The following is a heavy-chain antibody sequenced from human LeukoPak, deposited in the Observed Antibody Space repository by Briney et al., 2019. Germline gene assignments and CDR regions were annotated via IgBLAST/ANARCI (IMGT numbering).Heavy chain of an antibody. CDR1: GFTFSSYS. CDR3: TTRRWAQEMATIPYYFNY. Sequence: GGSLRLSCAASGFTFSSYSMNWVRRAPGKGLEWVSSISSSSSNIYYADSVKGRFTISRDNAKNSLYLQMNSLGVEDTAVYYCTTRRWAQEMATIPYYFNYWGQGTLVTVSS. CDR2: ISSSSSNI. J-gene: IGHJ4*02. D-gene: IGHD5-24*01. V-gene: IGHV3-21*01.